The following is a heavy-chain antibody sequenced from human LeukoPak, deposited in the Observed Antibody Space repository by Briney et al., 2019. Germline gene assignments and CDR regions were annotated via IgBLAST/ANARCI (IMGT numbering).Heavy chain of an antibody. J-gene: IGHJ6*03. V-gene: IGHV3-9*01. CDR2: ISWNSGSI. D-gene: IGHD2/OR15-2a*01. CDR3: AKGNMGYYYYMDV. CDR1: GFTFDDYA. Sequence: GRSLRLPCAASGFTFDDYAMHWVRQAPGKGLEWVSGISWNSGSIGYADSVKGRFTISRDNAKNSLYPQMNSLRAEDTALYYCAKGNMGYYYYMDVWGKGTTVTVSS.